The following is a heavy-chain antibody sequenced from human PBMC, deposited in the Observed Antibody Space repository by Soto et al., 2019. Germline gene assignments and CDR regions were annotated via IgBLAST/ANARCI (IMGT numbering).Heavy chain of an antibody. CDR3: ARSGYSYGPNPLLY. D-gene: IGHD5-18*01. CDR1: GGSISSGGYY. CDR2: IYYSGST. V-gene: IGHV4-31*03. J-gene: IGHJ4*02. Sequence: TLSLTCTVSGGSISSGGYYWSWIRQHPGKGLEWIGYIYYSGSTYYKPSLKSRVTISVDTSKNQFSLMLSSVTAADTAVYYCARSGYSYGPNPLLYWGQGTLVTVSS.